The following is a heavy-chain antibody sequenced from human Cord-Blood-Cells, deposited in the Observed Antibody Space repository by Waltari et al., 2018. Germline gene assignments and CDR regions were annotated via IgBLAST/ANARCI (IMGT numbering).Heavy chain of an antibody. D-gene: IGHD3-22*01. V-gene: IGHV3-33*01. CDR1: GFTFSSYG. CDR2: VWYDGSNK. CDR3: ARDGRSGYDY. Sequence: QVQLVESGGGVVQPGRSLRLSCAASGFTFSSYGMHWVRQAPGKWLEWVAVVWYDGSNKYYADSVKGRFTISRDNSKNTLYLQMNSLRAEDTAVYYCARDGRSGYDYWGQGTLVTVSS. J-gene: IGHJ4*02.